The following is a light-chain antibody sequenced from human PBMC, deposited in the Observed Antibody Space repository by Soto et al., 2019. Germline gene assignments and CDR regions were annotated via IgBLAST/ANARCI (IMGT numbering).Light chain of an antibody. V-gene: IGKV1-5*03. J-gene: IGKJ1*01. Sequence: DIQMTQSPSTLSASVGDRVTITCRASQSISGSLAWYQQKPGKVPKLLMYEASNLKSGVPSRFSGSGSGTEYTLTFSSLQPDDSASYYCQQYNGYWTFGQGTRVEIK. CDR2: EAS. CDR1: QSISGS. CDR3: QQYNGYWT.